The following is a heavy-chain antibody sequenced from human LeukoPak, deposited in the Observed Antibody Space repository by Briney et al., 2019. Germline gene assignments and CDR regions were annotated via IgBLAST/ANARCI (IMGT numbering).Heavy chain of an antibody. CDR3: ARDQPLYYFDGSSFLPLDY. V-gene: IGHV3-66*01. CDR1: GFTVSSNY. D-gene: IGHD3-22*01. Sequence: GGSLRLSCAASGFTVSSNYMSWVRQAPGKGLEWVSVIYSGGSTYYADSVKGRFTISRDNSKNTLYLQMNSLRAEDTAVYYCARDQPLYYFDGSSFLPLDYWGQGTLVTVSS. CDR2: IYSGGST. J-gene: IGHJ4*02.